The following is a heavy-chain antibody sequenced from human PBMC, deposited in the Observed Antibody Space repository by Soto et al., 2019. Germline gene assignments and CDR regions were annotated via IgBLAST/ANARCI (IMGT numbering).Heavy chain of an antibody. D-gene: IGHD3-22*01. J-gene: IGHJ4*01. CDR1: GFIFSNAW. CDR2: VKNKTAGGTT. V-gene: IGHV3-15*07. CDR3: RTDSYINMIAVCLDY. Sequence: GGSLRLSCTASGFIFSNAWINWLRQAPGKRLKKIGRVKNKTAGGTTDFAAPVKGRIAISRDDSKKIVYMQMNRLRNEETAVYYCRTDSYINMIAVCLDYWGLGTRVTVSS.